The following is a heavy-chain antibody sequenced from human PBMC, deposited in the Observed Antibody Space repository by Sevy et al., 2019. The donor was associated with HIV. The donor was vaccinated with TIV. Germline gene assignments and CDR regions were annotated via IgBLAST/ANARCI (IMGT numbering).Heavy chain of an antibody. CDR1: GFTFSSYS. J-gene: IGHJ4*02. D-gene: IGHD3-10*01. V-gene: IGHV3-21*01. CDR3: ARARLFSRSAVGFDY. Sequence: GGSLRLSCAASGFTFSSYSMNWVRQAPGKGLEWVSSISSSSSYIYYADSVKGRFTISRDNAKNSLYLQMNSLRAEDTAVYYCARARLFSRSAVGFDYWGPGTLVTVSS. CDR2: ISSSSSYI.